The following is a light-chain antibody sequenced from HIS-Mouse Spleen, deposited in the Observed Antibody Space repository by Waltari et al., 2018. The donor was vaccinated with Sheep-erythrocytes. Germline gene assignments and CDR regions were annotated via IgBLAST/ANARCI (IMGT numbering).Light chain of an antibody. CDR3: SSYAGSNNYV. J-gene: IGLJ1*01. V-gene: IGLV2-8*01. CDR1: SSDVGGYNY. Sequence: QSALTQPPSASGSPGQSVPISCTGTSSDVGGYNYVSWYQPPPGKAPKLMIYEVSKRPAGVPDRFAGSKSGNTASLTVSGRQAEDEADYYCSSYAGSNNYVFGTGTKVTVL. CDR2: EVS.